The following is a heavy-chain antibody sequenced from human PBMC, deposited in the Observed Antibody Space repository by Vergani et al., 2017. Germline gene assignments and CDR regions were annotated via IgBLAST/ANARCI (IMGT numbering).Heavy chain of an antibody. D-gene: IGHD2-15*01. CDR1: GYSFTSYW. Sequence: EVQLVQSGAEVKKPWESLRISCKGSGYSFTSYWISWVRQMPGKGLEWMGRIDPIDSYTNYSPSFQGHVTISADKSISTAYLQWSSLKASDTAMYYCARQSGCSGGSCYGWFDPWGQGTLVTVSS. CDR2: IDPIDSYT. CDR3: ARQSGCSGGSCYGWFDP. J-gene: IGHJ5*02. V-gene: IGHV5-10-1*01.